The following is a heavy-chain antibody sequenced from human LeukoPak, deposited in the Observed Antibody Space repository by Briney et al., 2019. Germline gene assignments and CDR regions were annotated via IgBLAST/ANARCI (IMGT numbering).Heavy chain of an antibody. Sequence: GGSLRLSCAVPGSTVYSNYMTWVRQAPGKGPEWLSVIYSGGDTYYADSVKGRFTISRDNSKNMVYLQMNSLRAEDTAVYYCARTYYYQYMDVWGKGTRVTVSS. V-gene: IGHV3-53*01. CDR3: ARTYYYQYMDV. CDR1: GSTVYSNY. CDR2: IYSGGDT. J-gene: IGHJ6*03.